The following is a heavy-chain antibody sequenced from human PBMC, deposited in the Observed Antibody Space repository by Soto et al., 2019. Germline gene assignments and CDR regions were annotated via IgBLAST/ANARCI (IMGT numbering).Heavy chain of an antibody. CDR2: INPNSGGT. J-gene: IGHJ3*02. Sequence: ASAKVACEASVYTFTGSYMNGVRQVPGQGLEWTGWINPNSGGTNYAQKFHGWVTMTRDTSLSTAYMELSRLRSDDTAVYYCARSHVVVVAATSGAFDIWGQGTMVTVSS. V-gene: IGHV1-2*04. CDR3: ARSHVVVVAATSGAFDI. D-gene: IGHD2-15*01. CDR1: VYTFTGSY.